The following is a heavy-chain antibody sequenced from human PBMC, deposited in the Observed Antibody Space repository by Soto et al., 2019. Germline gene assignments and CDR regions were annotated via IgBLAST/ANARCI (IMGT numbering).Heavy chain of an antibody. V-gene: IGHV4-34*01. Sequence: ETLSLTCAVYGGSFSGYYWSWIRQPPGKGLEWIGEINHSGSTNYNPSLKSRVTISVDTSKNQFSLKLSSVTAADTAVYYCARGGSQSIAARAKYYYYYYYMDVWGKGTTVTVSS. CDR3: ARGGSQSIAARAKYYYYYYYMDV. J-gene: IGHJ6*03. CDR1: GGSFSGYY. D-gene: IGHD6-6*01. CDR2: INHSGST.